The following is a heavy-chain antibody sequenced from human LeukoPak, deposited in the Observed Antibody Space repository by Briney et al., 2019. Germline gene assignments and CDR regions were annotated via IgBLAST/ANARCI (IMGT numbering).Heavy chain of an antibody. CDR3: ARDCTVTTSLFDY. D-gene: IGHD4-17*01. CDR2: INWNGGST. J-gene: IGHJ4*02. Sequence: PGGSLRRSCAASGFTFDYYGMRWVRQAPWKGLEWVSGINWNGGSTGYADSVKGRFTISRDNAKNSLYLQMNSLRAEDTALDYCARDCTVTTSLFDYWGQGTLVTVSS. CDR1: GFTFDYYG. V-gene: IGHV3-20*04.